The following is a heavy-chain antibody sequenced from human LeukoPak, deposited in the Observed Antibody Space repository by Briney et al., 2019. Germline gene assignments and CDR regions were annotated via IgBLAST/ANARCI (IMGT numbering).Heavy chain of an antibody. Sequence: ASVKVSCKASGYTFTGYYMHWVRQAPGQGLEWMGWINPNSGGTNYAQKFQGRVTMTRDTSTSTAYMELSRLTSDDTAVYYCARDSNYDILTASGYDIWGQGTMVTVSS. CDR2: INPNSGGT. V-gene: IGHV1-2*02. CDR3: ARDSNYDILTASGYDI. CDR1: GYTFTGYY. D-gene: IGHD3-9*01. J-gene: IGHJ3*02.